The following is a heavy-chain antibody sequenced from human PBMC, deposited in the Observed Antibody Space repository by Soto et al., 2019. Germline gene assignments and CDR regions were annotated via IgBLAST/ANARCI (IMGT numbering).Heavy chain of an antibody. D-gene: IGHD3-10*01. J-gene: IGHJ4*02. V-gene: IGHV1-18*01. CDR1: GYTFTSYG. CDR3: ARDLDPPRRPYYYGSGSYSY. CDR2: ISAYNGNT. Sequence: ASVKVSCKASGYTFTSYGISWVQQAPGQGLEWMGWISAYNGNTNYAQKLQGRVTMTTDTSTSTAYMELRSLRSDDTAVYYCARDLDPPRRPYYYGSGSYSYWGQGTLVTVSS.